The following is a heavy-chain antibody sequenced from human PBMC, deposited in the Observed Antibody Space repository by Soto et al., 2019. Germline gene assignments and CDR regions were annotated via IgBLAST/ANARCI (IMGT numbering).Heavy chain of an antibody. CDR3: AKGFSYSVIDY. CDR2: ISYDGSNK. D-gene: IGHD5-18*01. J-gene: IGHJ4*02. CDR1: GFTFSTYG. Sequence: QVQLVESGGGVVQPGRSLRLSCAASGFTFSTYGMHWVRQAPGKGLESVAVISYDGSNKYYADSVKGRFTISRDNSMTTLDLQMSSLRADDTAVYYCAKGFSYSVIDYWGQGTLVTVSS. V-gene: IGHV3-30*18.